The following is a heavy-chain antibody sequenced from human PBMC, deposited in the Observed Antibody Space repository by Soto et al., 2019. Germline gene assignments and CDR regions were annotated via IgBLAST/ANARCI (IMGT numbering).Heavy chain of an antibody. J-gene: IGHJ6*02. CDR3: ARDRLMATAGTARHYFGLDV. Sequence: SETLSLTCTVSGGSIRSGGYYWSWVRQNPGRGLEWIGNIYYSGNTYYNPSLKSRLTISVDTSKNQFSLNLSSVTAADTAVYYCARDRLMATAGTARHYFGLDVWGRGTTVTVSS. CDR1: GGSIRSGGYY. D-gene: IGHD1-1*01. CDR2: IYYSGNT. V-gene: IGHV4-31*03.